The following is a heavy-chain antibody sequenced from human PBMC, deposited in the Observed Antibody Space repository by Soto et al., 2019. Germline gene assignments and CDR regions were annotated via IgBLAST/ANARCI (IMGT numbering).Heavy chain of an antibody. J-gene: IGHJ4*02. V-gene: IGHV1-18*01. CDR2: ISAHNGNT. CDR3: ARGRYGDY. CDR1: GCAFTTYG. D-gene: IGHD1-1*01. Sequence: QIHLVQSGAEVKKPGASVKVSCQASGCAFTTYGITWVRQAPGQGLEWMGWISAHNGNTNYAQKLQGRVTVSRDTSTSTAYMELRSLRSDDTALYYCARGRYGDYWGQGALVTVSS.